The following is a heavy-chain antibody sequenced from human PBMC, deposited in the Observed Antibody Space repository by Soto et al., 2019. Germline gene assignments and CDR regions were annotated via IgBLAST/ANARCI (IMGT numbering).Heavy chain of an antibody. CDR3: ARSVAVPGAHIDY. D-gene: IGHD6-19*01. V-gene: IGHV4-59*01. J-gene: IGHJ4*02. CDR2: VYYTGST. CDR1: CGSISGSY. Sequence: SETVSLTCSVSCGSISGSYWSWIRQSPGKGLEWLGYVYYTGSTNYSPSLRSRVSISVDTSKNGFSLRLSSVTAADTAVYFCARSVAVPGAHIDYWGQGTQVTVSS.